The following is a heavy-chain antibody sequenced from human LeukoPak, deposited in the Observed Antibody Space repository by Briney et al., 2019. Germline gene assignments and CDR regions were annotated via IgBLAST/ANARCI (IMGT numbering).Heavy chain of an antibody. CDR2: ISAYNGNT. J-gene: IGHJ5*02. Sequence: ASVKVSCKASGYTFTSYGISWVRQAPGQGLEWMGWISAYNGNTNYAQKLQGRVTKTTDTSTSTAYMELRSLRSDDTAVYYCARSVVVVAATPRPYNWFDPWGQGTLVTVSS. CDR1: GYTFTSYG. CDR3: ARSVVVVAATPRPYNWFDP. D-gene: IGHD2-15*01. V-gene: IGHV1-18*01.